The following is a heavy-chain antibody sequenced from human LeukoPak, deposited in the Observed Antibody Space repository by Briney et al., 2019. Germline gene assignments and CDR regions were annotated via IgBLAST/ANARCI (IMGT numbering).Heavy chain of an antibody. CDR3: ASSDYDSSGYYYPYCFDY. CDR1: GGTFSSYA. Sequence: SVKVSCKASGGTFSSYAISWVRQAPGQGLEWMGGITPIFGTANYAQKFQGRVTITTDESTSTAYMELSSLRSEDTAVYYCASSDYDSSGYYYPYCFDYWGQGTLVTVSS. J-gene: IGHJ4*02. CDR2: ITPIFGTA. V-gene: IGHV1-69*05. D-gene: IGHD3-22*01.